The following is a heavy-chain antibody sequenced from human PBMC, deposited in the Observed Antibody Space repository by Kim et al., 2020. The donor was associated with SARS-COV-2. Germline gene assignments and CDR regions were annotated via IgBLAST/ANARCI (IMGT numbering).Heavy chain of an antibody. V-gene: IGHV4-61*01. J-gene: IGHJ4*02. Sequence: SETLSLTCTVSGGSVSSGSYYWSWIRQPPGKGLEWIGYISFSGSTIYNPSLKSRVTISVDTSKNQFSLKLNSVTAADTAVYYCARSLGRSSGSGAPYYFDYCGQGTLVTVSS. CDR3: ARSLGRSSGSGAPYYFDY. D-gene: IGHD2-15*01. CDR1: GGSVSSGSYY. CDR2: ISFSGST.